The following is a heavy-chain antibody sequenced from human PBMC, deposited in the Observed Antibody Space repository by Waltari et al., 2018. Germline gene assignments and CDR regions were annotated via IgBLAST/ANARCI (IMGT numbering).Heavy chain of an antibody. CDR2: IYYSGST. Sequence: QVQLQESGPGLVKPSETLSLTCTVSGGSISSYYWSWIRQPPGKGLEWIGYIYYSGSTNDNPSLKSRVTISVDTSKNQFSLKLSSVTAADTAVYYCARAEELEGEFDYWGQGTLVTVSS. CDR3: ARAEELEGEFDY. CDR1: GGSISSYY. J-gene: IGHJ4*02. D-gene: IGHD1-26*01. V-gene: IGHV4-59*01.